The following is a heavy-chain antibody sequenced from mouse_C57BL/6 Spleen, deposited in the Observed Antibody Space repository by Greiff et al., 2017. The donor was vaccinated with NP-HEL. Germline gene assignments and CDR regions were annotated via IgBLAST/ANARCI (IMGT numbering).Heavy chain of an antibody. J-gene: IGHJ1*03. CDR3: ARRYYGSSGWYFDV. V-gene: IGHV1-59*01. CDR1: GYTFTSYW. Sequence: VQLQQPGAELVRPGTSVKLSCKASGYTFTSYWMHWVKQRPGQGLEWIGVIDPSDSYTNYNQKFKGKATLTVDTSSSTAYMQLSSLTSEDSAVYYCARRYYGSSGWYFDVWGTGTTVTVSS. CDR2: IDPSDSYT. D-gene: IGHD1-1*01.